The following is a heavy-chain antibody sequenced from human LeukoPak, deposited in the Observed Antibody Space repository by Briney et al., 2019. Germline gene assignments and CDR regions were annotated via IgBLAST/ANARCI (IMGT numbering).Heavy chain of an antibody. D-gene: IGHD4-17*01. CDR3: ARDGGEHGDYGPPVEYFQH. J-gene: IGHJ1*01. V-gene: IGHV4-30-4*01. CDR1: GGSISSTGYY. Sequence: SETLSLTCTVSGGSISSTGYYWSWIRQPPGKGLEWIGYIYYSGSTYYNPSLKSRVTISVDTSKNQFSLKLSSVTAADTAVYYCARDGGEHGDYGPPVEYFQHWGQGTLVTVSS. CDR2: IYYSGST.